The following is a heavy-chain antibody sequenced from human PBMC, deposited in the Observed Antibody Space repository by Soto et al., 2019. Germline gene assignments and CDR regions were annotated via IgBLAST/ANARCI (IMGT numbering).Heavy chain of an antibody. CDR3: ARSVYSGSREMRY. V-gene: IGHV1-46*01. CDR1: GYTFTSYY. D-gene: IGHD1-26*01. J-gene: IGHJ4*02. CDR2: INPSGGST. Sequence: ASVKASCKASGYTFTSYYMHCVQQAPGQGLEWMGIINPSGGSTSYAQKFQGRVTMTRDTSTSTVYMELSSLRSEDTAVYYCARSVYSGSREMRYWGQGTLVTVSS.